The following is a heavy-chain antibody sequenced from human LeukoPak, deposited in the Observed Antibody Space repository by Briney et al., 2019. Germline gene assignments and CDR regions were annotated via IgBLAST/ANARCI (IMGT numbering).Heavy chain of an antibody. J-gene: IGHJ4*02. V-gene: IGHV4-61*02. CDR2: IYTSGST. D-gene: IGHD1-26*01. CDR3: ARGLVGATTFDY. CDR1: GDSISSSSYY. Sequence: SETLSLTCTVSGDSISSSSYYWSWIRQPAGKGLEWIGRIYTSGSTNYNPSLKSRVTMSVDTSKNQFSLKLSSVTAADTAVYYCARGLVGATTFDYWGQGTLVTVSS.